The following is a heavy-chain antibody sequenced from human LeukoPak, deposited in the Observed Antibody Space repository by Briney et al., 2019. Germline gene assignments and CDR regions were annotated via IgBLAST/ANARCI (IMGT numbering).Heavy chain of an antibody. V-gene: IGHV3-7*01. CDR3: ARADRSYYYDSSGYSHPFSSFDY. CDR2: IKQDGSEK. D-gene: IGHD3-22*01. CDR1: GFTFSSYW. Sequence: GGSLRLSCAASGFTFSSYWMSWVRQAPGKGLEWVANIKQDGSEKYYVDSVKGRFTISRDNAKNSLYLQMNSLRAEDTAVYYCARADRSYYYDSSGYSHPFSSFDYWGQGTLVTVSS. J-gene: IGHJ4*02.